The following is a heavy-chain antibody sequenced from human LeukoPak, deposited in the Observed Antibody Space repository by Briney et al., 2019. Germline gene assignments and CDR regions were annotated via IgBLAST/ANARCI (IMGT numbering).Heavy chain of an antibody. CDR3: ARVPPQAYYYDSSGYYYYFDY. J-gene: IGHJ4*02. CDR1: GGSISSYY. D-gene: IGHD3-22*01. V-gene: IGHV4-59*12. CDR2: IYYSGST. Sequence: PSETLSLTCTVSGGSISSYYWSWIRQPPGKGLEWIGYIYYSGSTYYNPSLKSRVTISVDTSKNQFSLKLSSVTAADTAVYYCARVPPQAYYYDSSGYYYYFDYWGQGTLVTVSS.